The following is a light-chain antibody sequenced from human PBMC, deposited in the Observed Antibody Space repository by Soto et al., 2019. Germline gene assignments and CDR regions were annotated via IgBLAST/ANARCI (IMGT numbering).Light chain of an antibody. CDR3: QSYDSSLSASV. CDR2: GNI. Sequence: QPVLTQPPSVSGAPGQRVTISCTGSSSNIGAGFDVHWYQQLPGTAPKLLIYGNINRPSGVPDRFSGSKSGTSASLAITGLQTEDEADYYCQSYDSSLSASVFGGGTKLTV. J-gene: IGLJ2*01. CDR1: SSNIGAGFD. V-gene: IGLV1-40*01.